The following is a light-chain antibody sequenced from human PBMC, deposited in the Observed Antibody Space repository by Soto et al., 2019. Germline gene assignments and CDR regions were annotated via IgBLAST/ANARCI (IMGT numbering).Light chain of an antibody. V-gene: IGKV1-39*01. CDR1: QSISNS. J-gene: IGKJ2*01. Sequence: DIQVTQSPSSLAASVGDGVTIICRASQSISNSLNWYQQKPGEAPKLLIYAASSLQSGVPSRFSGSGFGTDFTLSISSLRPEDFATYYCQQSYSTPPSFGQGTRLEIK. CDR2: AAS. CDR3: QQSYSTPPS.